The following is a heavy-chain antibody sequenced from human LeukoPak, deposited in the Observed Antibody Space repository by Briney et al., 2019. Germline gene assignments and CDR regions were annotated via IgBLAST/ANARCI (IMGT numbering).Heavy chain of an antibody. Sequence: PGRSLRLSCAASGFTFSRYAMYWVRQAPGKGLEWVAFISYDGSNKYYADSVKGRFTISRDNSKNTLYLQMNSLRAEDTAVYYCARDGDSSGWSHFDYWGQGTLVTVSS. CDR3: ARDGDSSGWSHFDY. CDR2: ISYDGSNK. J-gene: IGHJ4*02. D-gene: IGHD6-19*01. V-gene: IGHV3-30*04. CDR1: GFTFSRYA.